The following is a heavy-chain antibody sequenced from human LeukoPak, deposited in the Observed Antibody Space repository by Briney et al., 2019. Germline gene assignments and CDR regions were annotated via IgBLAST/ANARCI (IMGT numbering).Heavy chain of an antibody. Sequence: SVKVSCKASGGTFSSYAISWVRQAPGQGLEWMGGIIPIFGTANYAQKFQGRVTITTDESTSTAYMELSSLRSEDTAVYYCAREGWGGLRYNWFDPWGQGTLVTVSS. CDR2: IIPIFGTA. J-gene: IGHJ5*02. CDR3: AREGWGGLRYNWFDP. V-gene: IGHV1-69*05. D-gene: IGHD3-16*01. CDR1: GGTFSSYA.